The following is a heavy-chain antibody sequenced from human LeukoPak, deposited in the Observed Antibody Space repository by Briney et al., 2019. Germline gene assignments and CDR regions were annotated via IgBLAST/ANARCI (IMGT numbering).Heavy chain of an antibody. CDR3: TTESYGGNSGRLPY. CDR1: GFTFSNHN. D-gene: IGHD4-23*01. Sequence: GGSLRLSCAASGFTFSNHNMDWVRQAPGKGLEWISYISGRGEAIFYADSVQGRFTISRDNAKNSIYLQMNGLTAEDTAVYYCTTESYGGNSGRLPYWGQGTLVTVSS. V-gene: IGHV3-48*01. CDR2: ISGRGEAI. J-gene: IGHJ4*02.